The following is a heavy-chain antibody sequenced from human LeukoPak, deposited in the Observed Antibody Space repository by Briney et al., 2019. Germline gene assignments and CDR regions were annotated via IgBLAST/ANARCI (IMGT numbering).Heavy chain of an antibody. CDR2: ISAYNGNT. J-gene: IGHJ6*02. CDR3: ASFPNAAAGPDYYYYGMDV. D-gene: IGHD6-13*01. Sequence: ASVKVSCKASGYTFTSYGISWVRQAPGQGLERMVWISAYNGNTNYAQKLQGRVTMTTDTSTSTAYMELRSLRSDDTAVYYCASFPNAAAGPDYYYYGMDVWGQGTTVTVSS. V-gene: IGHV1-18*01. CDR1: GYTFTSYG.